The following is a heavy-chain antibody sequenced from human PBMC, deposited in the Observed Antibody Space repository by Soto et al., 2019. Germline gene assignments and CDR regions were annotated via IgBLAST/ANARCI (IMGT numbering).Heavy chain of an antibody. J-gene: IGHJ6*02. D-gene: IGHD3-9*01. V-gene: IGHV1-69*13. Sequence: RASVKVSCKAPGGTFSSYAISWVRQAPGQGLEWMGGIIPIFGTANYAQKFQGRVTITADESTSTAYMELSSLRSEDTAVYYCARYYDILTGYHLALYGMDVWGQGTTVTVSS. CDR1: GGTFSSYA. CDR2: IIPIFGTA. CDR3: ARYYDILTGYHLALYGMDV.